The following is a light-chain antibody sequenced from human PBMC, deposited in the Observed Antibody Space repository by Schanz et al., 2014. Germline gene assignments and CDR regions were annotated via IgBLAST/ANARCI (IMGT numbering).Light chain of an antibody. CDR1: QSVSSN. CDR3: QQLDSYPFT. J-gene: IGKJ5*01. Sequence: EIVMTQSPATLSVSPGERATLSCRASQSVSSNLAWYQQKPGQAPRLLIYRASARATGIPDRFSGSGSGTEFTLTISSLQSEDFATYYCQQLDSYPFTFGQGTRLEI. V-gene: IGKV3-15*01. CDR2: RAS.